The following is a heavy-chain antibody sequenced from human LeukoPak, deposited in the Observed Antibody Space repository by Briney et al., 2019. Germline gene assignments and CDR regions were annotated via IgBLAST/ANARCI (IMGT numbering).Heavy chain of an antibody. CDR2: ISSGGTI. V-gene: IGHV3-69-1*01. CDR1: GFIFSEYE. J-gene: IGHJ4*02. D-gene: IGHD5-12*01. Sequence: MSGGSLRLSCAASGFIFSEYEMNWVRQAPGKGLEWVSYISSGGTIYYADSVKGRFTISRDNTKNSLYLQMNSLRAEDTAVYYCAKDRGYSHGFEYWGQGTLVTVSS. CDR3: AKDRGYSHGFEY.